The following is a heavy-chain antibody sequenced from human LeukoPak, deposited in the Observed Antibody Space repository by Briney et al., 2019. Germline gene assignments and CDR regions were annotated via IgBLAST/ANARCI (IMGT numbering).Heavy chain of an antibody. Sequence: PGGSLRLSCAASGFTFSSYGMHWVRQAPGKGLEWVAVISYDGSNKYYADSVKGRFTISRDNSKNTLYLQMNSLRAEDTAVYYCAKDHGVLGRIFDYWGQGTLVTVSS. CDR2: ISYDGSNK. J-gene: IGHJ4*02. V-gene: IGHV3-30*18. CDR3: AKDHGVLGRIFDY. D-gene: IGHD2/OR15-2a*01. CDR1: GFTFSSYG.